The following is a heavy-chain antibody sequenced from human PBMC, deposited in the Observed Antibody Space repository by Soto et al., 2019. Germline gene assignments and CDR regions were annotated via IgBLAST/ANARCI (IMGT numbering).Heavy chain of an antibody. CDR3: ARDQASIGYYTDLDY. D-gene: IGHD3-22*01. Sequence: TGGSLRLSCAASGFTFSSYGMHWVRQAPGKGLEWVAVISYDGSDKYYADSVKGRFTISRDNSKNTLYLQMDSLRAEDTAVYFCARDQASIGYYTDLDYWGQGNMVTVSS. CDR2: ISYDGSDK. CDR1: GFTFSSYG. J-gene: IGHJ4*02. V-gene: IGHV3-30*03.